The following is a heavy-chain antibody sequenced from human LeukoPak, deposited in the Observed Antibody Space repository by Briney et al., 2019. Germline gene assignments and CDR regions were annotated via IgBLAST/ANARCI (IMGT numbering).Heavy chain of an antibody. V-gene: IGHV4-59*01. D-gene: IGHD4-23*01. Sequence: SETLSPTFTVSGGSISSYYWNWLRQPPGKGLEWIGYIDNSGSTNYNPSLKSRVTISADTSKNQFSLRLSSVTAADTASYYCATWLTVVYAFDIWGKGTMVTVSS. CDR3: ATWLTVVYAFDI. CDR2: IDNSGST. CDR1: GGSISSYY. J-gene: IGHJ3*02.